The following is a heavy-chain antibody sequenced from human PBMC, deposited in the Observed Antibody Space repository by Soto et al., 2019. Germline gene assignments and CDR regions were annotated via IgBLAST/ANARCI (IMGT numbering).Heavy chain of an antibody. J-gene: IGHJ4*02. CDR2: INPNSGGT. V-gene: IGHV1-2*04. CDR3: ARDLAGGEVTTTLDY. Sequence: ASVKVSCKASGYTFTGYYMHWVRQAPGQGLEWMGWINPNSGGTNYAQKFQGWVTMTRDTSISTAYMELSRLRSDDTAVYYCARDLAGGEVTTTLDYWGQGTLVTVSS. CDR1: GYTFTGYY. D-gene: IGHD4-4*01.